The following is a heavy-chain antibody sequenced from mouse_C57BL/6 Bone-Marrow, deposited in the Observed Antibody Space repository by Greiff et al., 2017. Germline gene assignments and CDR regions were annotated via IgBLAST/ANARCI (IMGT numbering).Heavy chain of an antibody. CDR2: ISSGGSTI. D-gene: IGHD3-2*01. CDR1: GFTFSDYG. J-gene: IGHJ4*01. Sequence: VQLQQSGGGLVKPGGSLKLSCAASGFTFSDYGMHWVRQAPEKGLEWVAYISSGGSTIYYADTLKGRFTISRDNAKKTLFLQMTSLRSEDTAMYYCARDGRQVDYYAMDYWGQGTSVTVSS. V-gene: IGHV5-17*01. CDR3: ARDGRQVDYYAMDY.